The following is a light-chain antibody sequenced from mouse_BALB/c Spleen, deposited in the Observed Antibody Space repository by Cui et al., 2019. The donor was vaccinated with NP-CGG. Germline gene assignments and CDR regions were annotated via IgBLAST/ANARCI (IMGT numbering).Light chain of an antibody. Sequence: QVVVTQESALTTSPGETVTLTCRSSTGAVTTSNYANWVQEKPDHLFTGLIGGTKNRAPGVPARFSGSLIGDKAALTITGAQTEDEAMYFCALWYSNHWVFGGGTKLTVL. CDR3: ALWYSNHWV. J-gene: IGLJ1*01. V-gene: IGLV1*01. CDR2: GTK. CDR1: TGAVTTSNY.